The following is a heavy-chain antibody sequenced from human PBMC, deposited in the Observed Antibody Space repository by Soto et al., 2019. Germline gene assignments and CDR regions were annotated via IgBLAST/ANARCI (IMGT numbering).Heavy chain of an antibody. Sequence: EVQLLESGGGLVQPGGSLRLYCSASGFTFSSYAMSWVRQAPGKGLEWVSALSGSGGSTYYADSVKGRFTISRGNYKNTLDPQMNSLRAEDTAVYYCAKSYSSSSGYYYGMDVWGQGTTVTGSS. CDR1: GFTFSSYA. D-gene: IGHD6-6*01. CDR3: AKSYSSSSGYYYGMDV. V-gene: IGHV3-23*01. J-gene: IGHJ6*02. CDR2: LSGSGGST.